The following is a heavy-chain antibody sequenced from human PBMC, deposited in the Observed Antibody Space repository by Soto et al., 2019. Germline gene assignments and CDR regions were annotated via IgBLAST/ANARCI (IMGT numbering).Heavy chain of an antibody. V-gene: IGHV1-8*01. Sequence: ASVKVSCKASGYTFTSYDINWVRQATGQGLEWMGWMNPNSGNTGYAQKFQGRVTMTRNTSISTAYMELSSLRSEDTAVYYCARGGQHCISTSCYDPNWFDPWSQGTLVTVSS. CDR2: MNPNSGNT. D-gene: IGHD2-2*01. J-gene: IGHJ5*02. CDR1: GYTFTSYD. CDR3: ARGGQHCISTSCYDPNWFDP.